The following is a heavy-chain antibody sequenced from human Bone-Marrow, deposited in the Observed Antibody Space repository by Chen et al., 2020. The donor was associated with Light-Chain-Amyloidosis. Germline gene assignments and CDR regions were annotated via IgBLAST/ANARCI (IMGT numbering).Heavy chain of an antibody. D-gene: IGHD6-6*01. J-gene: IGHJ4*02. Sequence: QVQLQQWGAGLLKPSETLSLTCAVYGGSFSGYYWSWIRQPPGKGREWIGEINHSGSTNYNPSLKSRVTISVDTSKNQFSLNLSSVTAADTAVYYCARGLFRIAARFDYWGQGTLVTVSS. CDR1: GGSFSGYY. CDR3: ARGLFRIAARFDY. V-gene: IGHV4-34*01. CDR2: INHSGST.